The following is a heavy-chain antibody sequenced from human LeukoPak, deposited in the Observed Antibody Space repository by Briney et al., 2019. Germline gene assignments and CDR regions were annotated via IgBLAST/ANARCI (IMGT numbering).Heavy chain of an antibody. V-gene: IGHV3-53*01. J-gene: IGHJ4*02. CDR1: GFTVSSNY. Sequence: EGSLRLSCAASGFTVSSNYMSWVRQAPGKGLEWVSVIYSGGSTYYADSVKGRFTISRDNSKNTLYLQMNSLRAEDTAVYYCARDLSYGSGDYWGQGILVTVSS. CDR2: IYSGGST. CDR3: ARDLSYGSGDY. D-gene: IGHD3-10*01.